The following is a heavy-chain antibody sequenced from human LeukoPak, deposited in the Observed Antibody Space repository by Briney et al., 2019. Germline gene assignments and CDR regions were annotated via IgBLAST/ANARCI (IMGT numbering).Heavy chain of an antibody. CDR1: GGSISSYY. D-gene: IGHD3-3*01. J-gene: IGHJ6*02. V-gene: IGHV4-59*01. Sequence: PSETLSLTCTVSGGSISSYYWSWIRQPPGKGLEWIGYIYYSGSTNYNPSLKSRVTISVDTSKNQFSLKLSSVTAADTAVYYCARGSDRYYDFWSGYPYYYGMDVWGQGTTVTVSS. CDR3: ARGSDRYYDFWSGYPYYYGMDV. CDR2: IYYSGST.